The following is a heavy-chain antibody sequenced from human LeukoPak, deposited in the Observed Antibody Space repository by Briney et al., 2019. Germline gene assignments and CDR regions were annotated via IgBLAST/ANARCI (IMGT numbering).Heavy chain of an antibody. Sequence: ASVKVSCKASGGTFSSYAISWLRQAPGRGLEWMGGIIPIFGTANYAQKFQGRVTITTDESTSTAYMELSSLRSEDTAVYYCASPWGFGETGWGQGTLVTVSS. CDR1: GGTFSSYA. CDR3: ASPWGFGETG. CDR2: IIPIFGTA. J-gene: IGHJ4*02. D-gene: IGHD3-10*01. V-gene: IGHV1-69*05.